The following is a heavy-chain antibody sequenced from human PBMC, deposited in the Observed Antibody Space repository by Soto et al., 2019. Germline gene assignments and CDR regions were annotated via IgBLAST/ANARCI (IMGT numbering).Heavy chain of an antibody. D-gene: IGHD3-10*01. CDR1: GFTFSSYS. CDR3: ARDGSGSYYNLNWFDP. CDR2: ISSSSSYI. V-gene: IGHV3-21*01. J-gene: IGHJ5*02. Sequence: PGGSLRLSCAASGFTFSSYSMNWVCQAPGKGLEWVSSISSSSSYIYYADSVKGRFTISRDNAKNSLYLQMNSLRAEDTAVYYCARDGSGSYYNLNWFDPWGQGTLVTVSS.